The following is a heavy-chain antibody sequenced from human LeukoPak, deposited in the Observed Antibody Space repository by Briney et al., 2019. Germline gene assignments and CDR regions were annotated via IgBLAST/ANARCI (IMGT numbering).Heavy chain of an antibody. J-gene: IGHJ4*02. Sequence: SETLSLTCTVSGGSISSSSYYWGWIRQPPGKGLEWIGRINYSGSTYYNPSLKSRVTISVDTSKNQFSLKLSSVTAADTAVYYCARLYGDYEKDYYFDYWGQGTLVTVSS. CDR2: INYSGST. CDR1: GGSISSSSYY. V-gene: IGHV4-39*01. CDR3: ARLYGDYEKDYYFDY. D-gene: IGHD4-17*01.